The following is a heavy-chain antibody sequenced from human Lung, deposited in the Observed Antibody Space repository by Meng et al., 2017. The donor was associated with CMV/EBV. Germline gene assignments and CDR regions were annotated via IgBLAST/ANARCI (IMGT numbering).Heavy chain of an antibody. J-gene: IGHJ6*02. V-gene: IGHV1-69*05. Sequence: SVXVSXKASGGTFSSYAISWVRQAPGQGLEWMGGIIPIFGTANYAQKFQGRVTITTDESTSTAYMELSSLTSEDTAVYYCARENSSGWYDYYGMDVWGQGTTVTVSS. CDR1: GGTFSSYA. D-gene: IGHD6-19*01. CDR2: IIPIFGTA. CDR3: ARENSSGWYDYYGMDV.